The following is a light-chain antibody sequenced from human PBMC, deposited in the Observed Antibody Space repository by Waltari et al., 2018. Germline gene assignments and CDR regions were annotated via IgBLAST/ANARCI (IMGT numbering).Light chain of an antibody. CDR3: LLYYGGARV. CDR1: TGAVTSGHY. V-gene: IGLV7-46*01. Sequence: QAVVTQEPSLTVSPGGTVTLTCGSSTGAVTSGHYPYWFQQKPGQAPRSLIYDTSNKHSWTPARFSGSLLGGKAALTLSGAQPEDEAEYSCLLYYGGARVFGGGTRLTVL. J-gene: IGLJ3*02. CDR2: DTS.